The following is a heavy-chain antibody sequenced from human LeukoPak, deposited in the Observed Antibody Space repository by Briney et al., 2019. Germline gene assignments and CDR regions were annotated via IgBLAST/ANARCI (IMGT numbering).Heavy chain of an antibody. CDR1: GGSININNYY. CDR3: ARDRVPQTATPARYFYNGLTI. CDR2: IYYTGNS. Sequence: SENLSLTCTVSGGSININNYYWGWVRQPPGKGLEWIGSIYYTGNSYYNPSLKSRVSISLDTSKNQFSLNLSSVTAADTAVYYCARDRVPQTATPARYFYNGLTIWGQGPSATASS. V-gene: IGHV4-39*07. D-gene: IGHD2-2*01. J-gene: IGHJ6*02.